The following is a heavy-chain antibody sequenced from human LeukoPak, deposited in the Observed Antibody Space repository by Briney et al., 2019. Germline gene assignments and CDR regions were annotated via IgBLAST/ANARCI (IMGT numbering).Heavy chain of an antibody. Sequence: GGSLRLSCAASGFTFSSYSMNWVRQAPGKGLEWVSAISGSGGSTYYADSVKGRFTISRDNSKNTLYLQMNSLRAEDTAVYYCAKDTDYGDPSSWGQGTLVTVSS. D-gene: IGHD4-17*01. CDR3: AKDTDYGDPSS. J-gene: IGHJ5*02. V-gene: IGHV3-23*01. CDR1: GFTFSSYS. CDR2: ISGSGGST.